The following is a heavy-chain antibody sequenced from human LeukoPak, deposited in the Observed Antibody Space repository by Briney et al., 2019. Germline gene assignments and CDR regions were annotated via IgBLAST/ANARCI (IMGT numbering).Heavy chain of an antibody. J-gene: IGHJ4*02. V-gene: IGHV4-59*08. D-gene: IGHD3-3*01. CDR2: IFYSGST. Sequence: SETLSLTCTVSGGSIRSFYWSWIRQPPGKGLEWIGYIFYSGSTNYNPSPKSRVTISVDTSKNQFSLKLSSVTAADTAVYYCARHGSGYYFFDYWGQGTLVTVSS. CDR3: ARHGSGYYFFDY. CDR1: GGSIRSFY.